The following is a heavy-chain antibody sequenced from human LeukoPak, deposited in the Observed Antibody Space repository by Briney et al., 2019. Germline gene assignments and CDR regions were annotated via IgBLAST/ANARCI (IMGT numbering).Heavy chain of an antibody. CDR3: ATSGPTNSDY. J-gene: IGHJ4*02. D-gene: IGHD6-6*01. V-gene: IGHV3-7*01. CDR1: GFTFSNYA. CDR2: IKQDGSEK. Sequence: GGSLRLSCAASGFTFSNYAMNWVRQAPGKGLEWVANIKQDGSEKYYVDSVKGRFTISRDNAKNSLYLQMNSLRAEDTAVYYCATSGPTNSDYWGQGTLVTVSS.